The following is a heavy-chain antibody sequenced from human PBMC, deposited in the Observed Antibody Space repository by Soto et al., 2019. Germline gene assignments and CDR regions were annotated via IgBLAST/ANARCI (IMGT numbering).Heavy chain of an antibody. CDR3: AREGGWYYGMDV. J-gene: IGHJ6*02. CDR2: IIPIFGTA. D-gene: IGHD6-19*01. V-gene: IGHV1-69*13. Sequence: GASVKVSCKASGGTFSSYAISWVRQAPGQGLEWMGGIIPIFGTANYAQKFQGRVAITADESTSTAYMELSSLRSEDTAVYYCAREGGWYYGMDVWGQGTTVTVSS. CDR1: GGTFSSYA.